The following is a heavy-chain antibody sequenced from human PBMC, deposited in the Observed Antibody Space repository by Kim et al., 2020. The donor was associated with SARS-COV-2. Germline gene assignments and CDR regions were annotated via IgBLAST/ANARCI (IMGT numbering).Heavy chain of an antibody. CDR1: GGSISSGGYS. CDR3: ARLYYYGSGGFDP. Sequence: SETLSLTCAVSGGSISSGGYSWSWIRQPPGKGLEWIGYIYHSGSTYYNPSLKSRVTISVDRSKNQFSLKLSSVTAADTAVYYCARLYYYGSGGFDPWGQGTLGTVSS. V-gene: IGHV4-30-2*01. CDR2: IYHSGST. D-gene: IGHD3-10*01. J-gene: IGHJ5*02.